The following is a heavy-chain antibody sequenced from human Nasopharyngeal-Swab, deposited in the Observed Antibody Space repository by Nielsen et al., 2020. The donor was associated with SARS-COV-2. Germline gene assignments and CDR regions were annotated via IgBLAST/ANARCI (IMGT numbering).Heavy chain of an antibody. Sequence: SETLSLTCTVSGGSISSSSYYWGWIRQPPGKGLEWIGSIYYSGSTYYNPSLKSRVTISVDTSKNQFSLKLSSVTAADTAVYYCARKRGSGSYWDYYYSAMDVWGQGTTVTVSS. CDR2: IYYSGST. D-gene: IGHD3-10*01. CDR3: ARKRGSGSYWDYYYSAMDV. CDR1: GGSISSSSYY. V-gene: IGHV4-39*01. J-gene: IGHJ6*02.